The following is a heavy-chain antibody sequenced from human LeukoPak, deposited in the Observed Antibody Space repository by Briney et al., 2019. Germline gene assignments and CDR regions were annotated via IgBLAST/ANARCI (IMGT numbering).Heavy chain of an antibody. CDR2: IYYSGST. V-gene: IGHV4-39*02. D-gene: IGHD3-10*01. J-gene: IGHJ5*02. CDR1: GGSISSSSYY. Sequence: SETLSLTCTVSGGSISSSSYYWGWIRQPPGKGLEWIGSIYYSGSTYYNPSLKSRVTISVDTSKNQFSLKLSSVTAADTAVYYCARDYYGSGSYPSWGQGTLVTVS. CDR3: ARDYYGSGSYPS.